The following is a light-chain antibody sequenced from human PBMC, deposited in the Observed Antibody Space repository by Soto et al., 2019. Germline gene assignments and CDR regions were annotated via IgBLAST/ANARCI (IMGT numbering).Light chain of an antibody. Sequence: DIQMTKSPSSLSASVGDRVTISCLASQSISSYLNWYQQKPGKAPKLLIYAASSLQSGVPSRFSGSGSGTDFTLTISSLQPEDFATYYCQQFNSYPWTFGQGTKVDI. V-gene: IGKV1-39*01. CDR3: QQFNSYPWT. J-gene: IGKJ1*01. CDR2: AAS. CDR1: QSISSY.